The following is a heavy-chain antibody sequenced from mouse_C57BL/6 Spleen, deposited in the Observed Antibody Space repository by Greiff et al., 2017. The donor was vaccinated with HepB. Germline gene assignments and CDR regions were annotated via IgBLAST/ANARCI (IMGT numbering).Heavy chain of an antibody. J-gene: IGHJ4*01. V-gene: IGHV2-2*01. D-gene: IGHD4-1*01. CDR2: IWSGGST. CDR3: ARANWERAMDY. CDR1: GFSLTSYG. Sequence: QVQLKESGPGLVQPSQSLSITCTVSGFSLTSYGVHWVRQSPGKGLEWLGVIWSGGSTDYNAAFISRLSISKDNSKSQVFFKMNSLQADDTAIYYCARANWERAMDYWGQGTSVTVSS.